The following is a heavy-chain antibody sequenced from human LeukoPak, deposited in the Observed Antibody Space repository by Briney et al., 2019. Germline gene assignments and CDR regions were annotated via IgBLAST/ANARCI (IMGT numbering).Heavy chain of an antibody. Sequence: QPGRSLRLSCAASGFRFGSHAMHWVRQAPGKGLEWLAQIWYDGSNKYYVDSVKGRFTTSRDNSKNTVYLQMNSLRAEDTAVYFCARDGQQLAPYAMDVWGQGTTVTVSS. J-gene: IGHJ6*02. D-gene: IGHD6-13*01. CDR3: ARDGQQLAPYAMDV. CDR1: GFRFGSHA. V-gene: IGHV3-33*01. CDR2: IWYDGSNK.